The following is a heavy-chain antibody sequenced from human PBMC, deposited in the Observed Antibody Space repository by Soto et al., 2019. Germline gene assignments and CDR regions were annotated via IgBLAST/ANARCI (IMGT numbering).Heavy chain of an antibody. CDR1: GFTFSSYS. J-gene: IGHJ4*02. CDR3: TRDGWTCTNGVCQPH. V-gene: IGHV3-48*02. Sequence: EVQLVESGGGLVQPGGSLRLSCAASGFTFSSYSMNWVRQAPGKGLEWVSYISRSSSTIYYADSVKGRFTISRDNAKNSLYLQMNSLRDEDTAVYYCTRDGWTCTNGVCQPHWGQGTLVTVSS. D-gene: IGHD2-8*01. CDR2: ISRSSSTI.